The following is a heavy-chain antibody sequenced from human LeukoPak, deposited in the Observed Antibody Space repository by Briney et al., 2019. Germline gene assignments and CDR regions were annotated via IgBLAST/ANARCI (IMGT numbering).Heavy chain of an antibody. CDR2: ISAYNDNT. Sequence: ASVKVSCKASGYTFTSYGISWVRQAPGQGLEWMGWISAYNDNTNYAQKLQGRVTMTTDTSTSTAYMELRSLRSDDTAVYYCARAYGYYYDSSGYYPFDYWGQGTLVTVSS. CDR1: GYTFTSYG. V-gene: IGHV1-18*01. D-gene: IGHD3-22*01. J-gene: IGHJ4*02. CDR3: ARAYGYYYDSSGYYPFDY.